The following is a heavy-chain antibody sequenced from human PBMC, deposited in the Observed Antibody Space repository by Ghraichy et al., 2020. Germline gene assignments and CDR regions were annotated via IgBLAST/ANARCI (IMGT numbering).Heavy chain of an antibody. CDR2: IWYDGSNK. Sequence: LSLTCAASGFTFSSYGMHWVRQAPGKGLEWVAVIWYDGSNKYYADSVKGRFTISRDNSKNTLYLQMNSLRAEDTAVYYCARRTGTTQGYFDYWGQGTLVTVSS. D-gene: IGHD1-7*01. CDR3: ARRTGTTQGYFDY. CDR1: GFTFSSYG. J-gene: IGHJ4*02. V-gene: IGHV3-33*01.